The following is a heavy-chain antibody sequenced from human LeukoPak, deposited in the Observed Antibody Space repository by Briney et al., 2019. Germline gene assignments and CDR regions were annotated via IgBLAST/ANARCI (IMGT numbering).Heavy chain of an antibody. CDR2: ISWNSGSI. CDR1: GFTFDDYA. CDR3: AKDQAGIFDY. J-gene: IGHJ4*02. D-gene: IGHD6-19*01. Sequence: GRSLRLSCAASGFTFDDYAMHWVRQAPGKGLEWVSGISWNSGSIGYADSVKGRFTISRDNAKNSLYLQMNSLRAEDTASYYCAKDQAGIFDYWGQGTLVTVSS. V-gene: IGHV3-9*01.